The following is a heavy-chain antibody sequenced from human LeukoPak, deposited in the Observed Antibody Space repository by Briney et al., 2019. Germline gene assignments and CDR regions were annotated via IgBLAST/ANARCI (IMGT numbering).Heavy chain of an antibody. CDR3: ARRRSEGGAVAGNNWFDP. J-gene: IGHJ5*02. D-gene: IGHD6-19*01. CDR1: GGSISSYY. V-gene: IGHV4-4*07. CDR2: IYTSGST. Sequence: SETLSLTCTVSGGSISSYYWSWIRQPAGKGLEWIGRIYTSGSTNYNPSLKSRVAISVDTSKNQFSLKLSSVTAADTAVYYCARRRSEGGAVAGNNWFDPWGQGTLVTVSS.